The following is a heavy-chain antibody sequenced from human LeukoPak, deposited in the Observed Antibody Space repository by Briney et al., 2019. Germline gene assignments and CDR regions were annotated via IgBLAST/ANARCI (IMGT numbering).Heavy chain of an antibody. Sequence: SETLSLTCTVSGGSISSGSYYWSWIRQPAGKGLEWIGRIYTSGSTNYNPSLKSRVTISVDTSKNQFSLKLSSVTAAGTAVYYCAREGDAFDIWGQGTMVTVSS. CDR2: IYTSGST. CDR3: AREGDAFDI. CDR1: GGSISSGSYY. V-gene: IGHV4-61*02. J-gene: IGHJ3*02.